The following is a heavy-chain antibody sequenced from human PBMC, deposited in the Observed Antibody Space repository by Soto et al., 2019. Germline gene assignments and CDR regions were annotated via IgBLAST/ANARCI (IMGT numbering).Heavy chain of an antibody. D-gene: IGHD4-17*01. V-gene: IGHV4-31*03. Sequence: SVTLSLTCTVSGGSISSGGYYWSWTRQHPGKGLEWIGYIYYSGSTYYNPSLKSRVTISVDTSKNQFSLKLSSVTAADTAVYYCARAYGVWAFDFWGQGTTVTVSS. CDR2: IYYSGST. CDR1: GGSISSGGYY. J-gene: IGHJ6*02. CDR3: ARAYGVWAFDF.